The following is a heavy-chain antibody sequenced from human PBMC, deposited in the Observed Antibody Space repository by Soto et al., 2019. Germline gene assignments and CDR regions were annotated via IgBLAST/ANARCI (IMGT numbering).Heavy chain of an antibody. V-gene: IGHV4-31*03. Sequence: QVQLQESGPGLVKPSQTLSLTCTVSGGSISSGGYYWSWIRQHPGKGLEWIGYIYYSGSTYYNPSLKSRVTISVDTSKNQCSLKLSSVTAADTAVYYCAREDCSSTSCWSLDYWGQGTLVTVSS. CDR1: GGSISSGGYY. J-gene: IGHJ4*02. CDR3: AREDCSSTSCWSLDY. CDR2: IYYSGST. D-gene: IGHD2-2*01.